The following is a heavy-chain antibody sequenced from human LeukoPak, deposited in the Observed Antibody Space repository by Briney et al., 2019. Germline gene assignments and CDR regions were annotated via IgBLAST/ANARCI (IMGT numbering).Heavy chain of an antibody. Sequence: ASVKVSCKASGYTFTSYGISWVRQAPGQGLEWMGIINPGGGNTAYAQKFQGRVTMTRDTSTSTVYMELSSLRSEDTAVYYCARGDDYSSPVLRYGLDVWGQGTTVIVSS. D-gene: IGHD6-13*01. CDR3: ARGDDYSSPVLRYGLDV. CDR2: INPGGGNT. CDR1: GYTFTSYG. V-gene: IGHV1-46*01. J-gene: IGHJ6*02.